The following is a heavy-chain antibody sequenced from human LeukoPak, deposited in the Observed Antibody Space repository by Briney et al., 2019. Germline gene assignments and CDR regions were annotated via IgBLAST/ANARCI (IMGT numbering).Heavy chain of an antibody. CDR2: ISYDGSSK. CDR1: GFTFSNHG. V-gene: IGHV3-30*02. D-gene: IGHD4-11*01. Sequence: QPGGSLRLSCAASGFTFSNHGMHWVRQAPGKGLEWVAYISYDGSSKYYADSVKGRLTLSRDNSKNTVSLQMNSLRAEDTAVYYCTRDSNYSFGYWGQGTLVTVSS. J-gene: IGHJ4*02. CDR3: TRDSNYSFGY.